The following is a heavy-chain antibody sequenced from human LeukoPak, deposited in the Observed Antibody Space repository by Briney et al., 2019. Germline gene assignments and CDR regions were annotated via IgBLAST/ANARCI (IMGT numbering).Heavy chain of an antibody. CDR2: ISGIDGST. D-gene: IGHD1-26*01. Sequence: PGGSLRLSCAASGFTFSSYAMSWVRQAPGKGLEWVSAISGIDGSTYYADSVKGRFTISRDNSKNTLYLQMNSLRAGDTAVYYCAKSLVRWELLSWFDPWGEGPLVTVSS. CDR3: AKSLVRWELLSWFDP. V-gene: IGHV3-23*01. CDR1: GFTFSSYA. J-gene: IGHJ5*02.